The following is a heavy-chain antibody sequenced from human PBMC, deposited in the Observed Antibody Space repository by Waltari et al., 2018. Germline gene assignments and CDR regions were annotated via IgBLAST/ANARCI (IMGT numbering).Heavy chain of an antibody. V-gene: IGHV3-74*01. CDR1: GLPFSSHW. CDR2: INSDGSST. CDR3: VRDSSGTY. D-gene: IGHD3-22*01. J-gene: IGHJ4*02. Sequence: EVQLVESGGGLVQPGGSLRLSCAASGLPFSSHWMYWVRQTPGKGRVWVSGINSDGSSTSYADSVKGRVTISRDNAKNTLYLQMNSLRAEDTAVYYCVRDSSGTYWGQGTQVTVSS.